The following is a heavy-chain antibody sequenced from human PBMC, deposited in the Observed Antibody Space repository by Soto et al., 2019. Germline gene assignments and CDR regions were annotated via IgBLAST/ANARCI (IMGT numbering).Heavy chain of an antibody. J-gene: IGHJ6*02. V-gene: IGHV6-1*01. CDR1: GDSVSSNSAA. D-gene: IGHD6-13*01. Sequence: PSQTLSLTCAISGDSVSSNSAAWNWIRQSPSRGLEWLGRTYYRSKWYNDYAVSVKSRITINPDTSKNQFSLQLNSVTPEDTAVYYCARDQGGIAAADTLSYYGMDVWGQGTTVTVSS. CDR3: ARDQGGIAAADTLSYYGMDV. CDR2: TYYRSKWYN.